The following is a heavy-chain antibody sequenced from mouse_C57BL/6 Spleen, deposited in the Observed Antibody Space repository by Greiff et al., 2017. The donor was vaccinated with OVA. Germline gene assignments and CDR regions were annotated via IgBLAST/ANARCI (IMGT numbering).Heavy chain of an antibody. CDR2: ISYDGSN. CDR1: GYSITSGYY. D-gene: IGHD2-1*01. Sequence: EVKLVESGPGLVKPSQSLSLTCSVTGYSITSGYYWNWIRQFPGNKLEWMGYISYDGSNNYNPSLKNRISITRDTSKNQFFLKLNSVTTEDTATYYCARDGYGNFDYWGKGTTLTVSS. J-gene: IGHJ2*01. V-gene: IGHV3-6*01. CDR3: ARDGYGNFDY.